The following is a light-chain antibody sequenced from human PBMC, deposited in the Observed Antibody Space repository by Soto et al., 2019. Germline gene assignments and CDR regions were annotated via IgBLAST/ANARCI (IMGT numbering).Light chain of an antibody. Sequence: EMVLTQSPATLSLSPGERATLSCRASQSVSSYLAWYQQKPGQAPRLLIYDASNRATGIPARFSGSGSGTDFTLTIRSLEPEDFAVYYCQQRSNGFTFGPGTKVDIK. V-gene: IGKV3-11*01. CDR2: DAS. CDR1: QSVSSY. CDR3: QQRSNGFT. J-gene: IGKJ3*01.